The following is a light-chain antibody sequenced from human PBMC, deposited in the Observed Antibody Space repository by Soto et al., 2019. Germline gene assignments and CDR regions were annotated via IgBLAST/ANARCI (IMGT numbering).Light chain of an antibody. CDR2: NVY. J-gene: IGLJ3*02. CDR3: GTWDKSLSAGV. Sequence: QSALTQPASVSGSPGQSITISCTGTNSDVGSYNYVSWHQQHPGKAPKLMIYNVYDRPSGIPDRFSGSKSGTSATLGITGLQTGDEADYYCGTWDKSLSAGVFGGGTKLTVL. CDR1: NSDVGSYNY. V-gene: IGLV2-14*03.